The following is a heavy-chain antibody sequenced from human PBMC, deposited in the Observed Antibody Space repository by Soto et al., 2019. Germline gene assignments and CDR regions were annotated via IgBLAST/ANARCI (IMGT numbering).Heavy chain of an antibody. V-gene: IGHV1-69*08. J-gene: IGHJ4*02. D-gene: IGHD3-3*02. Sequence: VQLVQSGAEVKQPGSSVKVSCKASGDTFSSYTFTWVGQAPGQGIEWMGRIITILNIANYAQKFQGRVTITADKSTSTAYMELSSLRSEDTAVNYRAGELALGAGYVDYLGQGTLVTFSS. CDR3: AGELALGAGYVDY. CDR1: GDTFSSYT. CDR2: IITILNIA.